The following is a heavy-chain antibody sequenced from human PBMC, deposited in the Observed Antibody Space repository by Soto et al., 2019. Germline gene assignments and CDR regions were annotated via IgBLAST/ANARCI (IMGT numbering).Heavy chain of an antibody. CDR2: IAHDGSNA. V-gene: IGHV3-30-3*01. J-gene: IGHJ6*02. D-gene: IGHD2-15*01. Sequence: QVQLVESGGGVVQPGGSLRLSCAASGFTFRNNAMPWVRQAPGKGLECLAVIAHDGSNAFYRASVKGRFTVSRDNSKNTLYLYMNSLRSEDTGVYYCARGDREDILVVVGARPGEYGTDIWGQGTTVIVSS. CDR1: GFTFRNNA. CDR3: ARGDREDILVVVGARPGEYGTDI.